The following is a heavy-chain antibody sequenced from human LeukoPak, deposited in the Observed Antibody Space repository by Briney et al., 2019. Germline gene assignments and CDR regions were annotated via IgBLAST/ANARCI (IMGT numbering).Heavy chain of an antibody. J-gene: IGHJ4*02. CDR3: AREGGLQLWGFGY. CDR1: GFTFSSYT. V-gene: IGHV3-21*01. Sequence: GGSLRLSCAASGFTFSSYTVNWVRQAPGKGLEWVSSISSSSSYRYYADSVKGRFIISRDNAKNSLYLQMNSLRAEDTAVYYCAREGGLQLWGFGYWGQGTLVTVSS. D-gene: IGHD5-18*01. CDR2: ISSSSSYR.